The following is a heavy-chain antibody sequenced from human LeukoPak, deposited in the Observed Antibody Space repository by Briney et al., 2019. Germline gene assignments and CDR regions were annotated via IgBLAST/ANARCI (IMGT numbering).Heavy chain of an antibody. CDR3: VKDIGSGSYRYGGYFDY. CDR2: ISRNSDST. CDR1: GFPFDDKA. D-gene: IGHD1-26*01. Sequence: NPGGSLRLSCAASGFPFDDKAMHWVRQAPGKGLEWVAGISRNSDSTGYADSVKGRFTISRDNAKNSLYLQMNSLRAEDMALYYCVKDIGSGSYRYGGYFDYWARGTLVTVSS. V-gene: IGHV3-9*03. J-gene: IGHJ4*02.